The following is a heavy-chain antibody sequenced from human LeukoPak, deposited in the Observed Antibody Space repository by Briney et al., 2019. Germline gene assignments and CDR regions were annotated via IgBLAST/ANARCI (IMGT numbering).Heavy chain of an antibody. CDR2: ISSSSSYI. D-gene: IGHD3-9*01. V-gene: IGHV3-21*01. CDR1: GFTFSSHA. Sequence: KSGGSLRLSCAASGFTFSSHAMNWVRQAPGKGLEWVSSISSSSSYIYYADSVKGRFTISRDNAKNSLYLQMNSLRAEDTAVYYCAPSPSPPLYYDILTGDDYWGQGTLVTVSS. CDR3: APSPSPPLYYDILTGDDY. J-gene: IGHJ4*02.